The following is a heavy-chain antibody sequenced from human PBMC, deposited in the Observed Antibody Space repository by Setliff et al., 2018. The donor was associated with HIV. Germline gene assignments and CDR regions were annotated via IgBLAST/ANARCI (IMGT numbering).Heavy chain of an antibody. CDR3: VCRTVVAGKGLPPDS. CDR1: GGTFSSSA. CDR2: IIPILSMT. Sequence: ASVKVSCKASGGTFSSSAFSWVRQAPGQGVEWMGGIIPILSMTSYAQKFQGRATITADISASTAYLELSSLRSEDTALFYCVCRTVVAGKGLPPDSWGQGTLVTVSS. D-gene: IGHD6-19*01. J-gene: IGHJ4*02. V-gene: IGHV1-69*10.